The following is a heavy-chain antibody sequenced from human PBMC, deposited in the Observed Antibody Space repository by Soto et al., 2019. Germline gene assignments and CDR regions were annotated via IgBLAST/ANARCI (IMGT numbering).Heavy chain of an antibody. CDR3: ARDPQLWVYYGMDV. V-gene: IGHV3-30-3*01. CDR2: ISYDGSNK. J-gene: IGHJ6*02. Sequence: PGGSLRLSCAASGFTFSSYAMHWVRQAPGKGLEWVAVISYDGSNKYYADSVKGRFTISRDNSKNTVYLQMNSLRAEDTAVYYCARDPQLWVYYGMDVWGQGTTVTVSS. D-gene: IGHD5-18*01. CDR1: GFTFSSYA.